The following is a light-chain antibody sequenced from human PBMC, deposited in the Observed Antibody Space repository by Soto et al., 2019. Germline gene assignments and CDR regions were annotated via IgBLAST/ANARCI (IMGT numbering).Light chain of an antibody. V-gene: IGLV2-23*02. J-gene: IGLJ3*02. CDR1: NSDVGSYNL. CDR2: EVT. CDR3: CSYAGSSTLV. Sequence: QSALTQPASVSGSPGQSITIPCTGTNSDVGSYNLVSWYQQHPDKAPRLMISEVTKRPSGVSDRFSGSKSGNTASLTISGLQAEDEADYYCCSYAGSSTLVFGGGTKVTVL.